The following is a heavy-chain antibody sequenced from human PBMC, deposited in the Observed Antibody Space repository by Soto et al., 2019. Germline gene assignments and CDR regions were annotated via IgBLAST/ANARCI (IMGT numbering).Heavy chain of an antibody. CDR2: IFSSDEK. D-gene: IGHD3-10*01. V-gene: IGHV2-26*01. CDR1: GFSLTNNKMG. CDR3: ARISGGSPYYYAMEE. Sequence: QVTLKESGPVLVKPTETLTLTCTVSGFSLTNNKMGVSWIRQPPGKALEWLANIFSSDEKSYSTSLKSRVTISQDTSKSQVVLKVTNMDPVDTATYYCARISGGSPYYYAMEEWGQGTTVTVSS. J-gene: IGHJ6*02.